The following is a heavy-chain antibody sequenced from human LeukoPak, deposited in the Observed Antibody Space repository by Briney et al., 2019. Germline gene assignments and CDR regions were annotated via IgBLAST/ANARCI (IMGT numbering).Heavy chain of an antibody. CDR3: ARRAGTTFDY. V-gene: IGHV4-59*08. D-gene: IGHD3-10*01. Sequence: PSETLSLTCTVSVGSISTYYWNRIQQPPGKGLEWIGYIYYSGSTKYNPSLTSRVSVSIDTSKNQFSLKLTSVTAADTAVYYCARRAGTTFDYWGQGILVSVSS. CDR2: IYYSGST. J-gene: IGHJ4*02. CDR1: VGSISTYY.